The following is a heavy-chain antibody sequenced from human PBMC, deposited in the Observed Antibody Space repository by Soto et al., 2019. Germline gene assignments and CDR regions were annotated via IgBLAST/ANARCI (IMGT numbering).Heavy chain of an antibody. CDR3: ARSFLTYGWGSYRTYYFDD. Sequence: SETLSLTCTVSGGSISSSSYYWGWIRQPPGKGLEWIGSIYYSGSTYYNPSLKSRVTISVDTSKNQFSLKLSSVTAADTAVYYCARSFLTYGWGSYRTYYFDDWGQGTLVTVSS. J-gene: IGHJ4*02. V-gene: IGHV4-39*01. CDR1: GGSISSSSYY. D-gene: IGHD3-16*02. CDR2: IYYSGST.